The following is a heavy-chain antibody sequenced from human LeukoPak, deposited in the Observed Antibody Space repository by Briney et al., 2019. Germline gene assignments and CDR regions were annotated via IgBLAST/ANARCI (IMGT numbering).Heavy chain of an antibody. J-gene: IGHJ5*02. CDR2: TNHSGST. D-gene: IGHD2-21*01. CDR1: GGSFSGYY. CDR3: ARTYVVVIALNWFDP. Sequence: SETLSLTCAVYGGSFSGYYWSWIRQPPGKGLEWIGETNHSGSTNYNPSLKSRVTISVDTSKNQFSLKLCSVTAADTAVYYCARTYVVVIALNWFDPWGQGTLVTVSS. V-gene: IGHV4-34*01.